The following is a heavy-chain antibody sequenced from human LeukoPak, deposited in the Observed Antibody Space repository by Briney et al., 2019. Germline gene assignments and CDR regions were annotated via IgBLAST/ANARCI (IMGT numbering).Heavy chain of an antibody. Sequence: GGSLRLSCAASGFRFSWYWMNWVRQAPGKGLEWVANIKEDGSDKHYVDSVKGRFTISRDNSKNTLYLQMNSLRAEDTAVYYCAKDRVGARYYFDYWGQGTLVTVSS. V-gene: IGHV3-7*01. CDR2: IKEDGSDK. CDR1: GFRFSWYW. CDR3: AKDRVGARYYFDY. D-gene: IGHD1-26*01. J-gene: IGHJ4*02.